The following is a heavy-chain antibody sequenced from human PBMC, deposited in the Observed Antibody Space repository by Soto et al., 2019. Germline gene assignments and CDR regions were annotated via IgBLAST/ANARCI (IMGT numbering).Heavy chain of an antibody. D-gene: IGHD3-9*01. CDR2: IDPKSGGT. CDR3: ARVSVDVPE. Sequence: QLVQSGAEVENPGASVRVSCKTSGPTFIAYYIHWVRQAPGQGLEWMGWIDPKSGGTTYEQEFLFWGTLTRDTSINTAYMDLNRLTSDDTAVSYCARVSVDVPEWGQGSLITVS. J-gene: IGHJ4*02. V-gene: IGHV1-2*04. CDR1: GPTFIAYY.